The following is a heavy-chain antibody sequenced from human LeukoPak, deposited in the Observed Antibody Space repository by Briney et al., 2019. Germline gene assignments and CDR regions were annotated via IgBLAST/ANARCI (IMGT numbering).Heavy chain of an antibody. CDR1: GFTFSSYW. V-gene: IGHV3-7*01. J-gene: IGHJ5*02. D-gene: IGHD2-15*01. CDR2: IKQDGSEK. CDR3: ARVGCSGGSCYSGRGPFDP. Sequence: GGSLRLSCAASGFTFSSYWMSWVRQAPGKGLEWVANIKQDGSEKYYVGSAKGRFTTSRDNAKNSLYLQMNSLRAEDTAVYYCARVGCSGGSCYSGRGPFDPWGQGTLVTVSS.